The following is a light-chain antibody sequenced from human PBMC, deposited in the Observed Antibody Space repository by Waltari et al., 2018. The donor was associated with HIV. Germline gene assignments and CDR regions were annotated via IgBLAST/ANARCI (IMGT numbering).Light chain of an antibody. J-gene: IGKJ3*01. Sequence: DIQMTQSPSSPSASVGDRVTISCRASQNIANYLNWYQHKPGKAPQFLVSTASSLQSGVPSRFSGSGSGTDFTLTISNLQPEDFATYYCQQSYITPLTFGPGTKVDVK. CDR2: TAS. CDR1: QNIANY. CDR3: QQSYITPLT. V-gene: IGKV1-39*01.